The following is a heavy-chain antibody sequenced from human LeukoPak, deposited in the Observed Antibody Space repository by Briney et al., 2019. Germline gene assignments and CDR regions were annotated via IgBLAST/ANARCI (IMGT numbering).Heavy chain of an antibody. J-gene: IGHJ6*02. Sequence: ASVKVSCKASGYTFTSYAMHWVRQAPGQRLEWMGWINAGNGNTKYSQKFQGRVTITRDTSASIAYMELSSLRSEDTAVYYCARAPTGIAVASYGMDVWGQGTTVTVSS. CDR2: INAGNGNT. CDR1: GYTFTSYA. V-gene: IGHV1-3*01. D-gene: IGHD6-19*01. CDR3: ARAPTGIAVASYGMDV.